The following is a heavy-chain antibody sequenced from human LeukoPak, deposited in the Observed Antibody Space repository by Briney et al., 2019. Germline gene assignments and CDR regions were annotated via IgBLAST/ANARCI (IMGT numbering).Heavy chain of an antibody. V-gene: IGHV3-23*01. D-gene: IGHD6-19*01. CDR3: TKELHVAVAVADYYYFYMDV. J-gene: IGHJ6*03. Sequence: LGGSLRLSCAASGFAFSSFAMGWVRQSPGKGLEWLSTINGGGNTTFYADSLKGRFTISRDNSKNTLYLHMDSLRPDDTVIYYCTKELHVAVAVADYYYFYMDVWGRGTAVTVSS. CDR1: GFAFSSFA. CDR2: INGGGNTT.